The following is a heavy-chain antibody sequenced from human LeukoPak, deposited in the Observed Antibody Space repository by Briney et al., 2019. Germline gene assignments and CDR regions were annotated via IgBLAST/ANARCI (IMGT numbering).Heavy chain of an antibody. Sequence: GRSLRLSCAASGFTFNSYAMHWVRQAPGKGLEWVAVISNDGSNKYYADSVKGRFTISRDNSKNTLYLQMNSLRGEDTAVYYCAKVPRYCSSTSCPDFDYWGQGTLVTVSS. V-gene: IGHV3-30-3*01. D-gene: IGHD2-2*01. CDR3: AKVPRYCSSTSCPDFDY. J-gene: IGHJ4*02. CDR1: GFTFNSYA. CDR2: ISNDGSNK.